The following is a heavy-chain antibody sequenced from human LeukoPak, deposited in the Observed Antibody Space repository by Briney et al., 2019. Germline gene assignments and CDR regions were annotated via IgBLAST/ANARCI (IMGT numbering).Heavy chain of an antibody. CDR3: ARGNTYYDISTGYIDAFDI. V-gene: IGHV1-18*01. J-gene: IGHJ3*02. CDR1: GYTFTSYG. CDR2: ISAYNGNT. Sequence: ASVKVSCKASGYTFTSYGISWVRQAPGQGLEWMGWISAYNGNTNYAQKLQGRVTMTTDTSTSTAYMELRSLRSDDTAVYYCARGNTYYDISTGYIDAFDIWGQGTMVTVSS. D-gene: IGHD3-9*01.